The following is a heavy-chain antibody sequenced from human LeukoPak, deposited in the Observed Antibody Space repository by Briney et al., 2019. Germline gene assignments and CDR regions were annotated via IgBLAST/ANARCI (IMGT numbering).Heavy chain of an antibody. CDR3: AREGGPPGDGDYVKKADFDY. J-gene: IGHJ4*02. D-gene: IGHD4-17*01. Sequence: GGSLRLSCAASGFTFNDFAMHWVRQAPGKGLEWVSGINWNGGSTGYADSVKGRFTISRDNAKNSLYLQMNSLRAEDTALYYCAREGGPPGDGDYVKKADFDYWGQGTLVTVSS. CDR1: GFTFNDFA. V-gene: IGHV3-20*04. CDR2: INWNGGST.